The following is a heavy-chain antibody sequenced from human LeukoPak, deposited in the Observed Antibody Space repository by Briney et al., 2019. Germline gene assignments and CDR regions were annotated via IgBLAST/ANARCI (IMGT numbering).Heavy chain of an antibody. D-gene: IGHD2-2*02. CDR1: GFTFSSYS. CDR3: ARTSVPAAISPYCFDS. J-gene: IGHJ4*02. CDR2: ISSSSSYI. V-gene: IGHV3-21*01. Sequence: GGSLRLSCAASGFTFSSYSMNWVRQAPGKGLEWVSSISSSSSYIYYADSVKGRFTISRDNAKNSLYLQMNSLRAEDTAVYYCARTSVPAAISPYCFDSWGQGTLVTVSS.